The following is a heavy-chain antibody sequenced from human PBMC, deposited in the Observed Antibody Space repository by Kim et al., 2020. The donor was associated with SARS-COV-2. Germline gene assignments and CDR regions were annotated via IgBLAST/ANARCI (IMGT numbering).Heavy chain of an antibody. CDR2: MFYNGSN. J-gene: IGHJ4*02. V-gene: IGHV4-59*13. CDR3: CVGRQWFGEY. Sequence: SETLSLTCTVSGGSFSGYYWSWIRQGPGKGLEWVAYMFYNGSNNYNPSLKSRGSISLDTYTNQYSLKLNSVPAAATAASYCCVGRQWFGEYWVLGSLVT. CDR1: GGSFSGYY. D-gene: IGHD3-10*01.